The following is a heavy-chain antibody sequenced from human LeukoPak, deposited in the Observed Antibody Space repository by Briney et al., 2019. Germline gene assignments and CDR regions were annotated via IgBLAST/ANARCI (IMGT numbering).Heavy chain of an antibody. Sequence: ASVKVSCKASGYTFTNYYIHWVRQAPGQGLEWTGIINPSGGSTSYAQKFQGRVTMTRDTSTSTVYMELSSLRSEDTGVYYCARDRNVFDPWGQGTLVTVSS. CDR2: INPSGGST. CDR1: GYTFTNYY. CDR3: ARDRNVFDP. J-gene: IGHJ5*02. V-gene: IGHV1-46*01.